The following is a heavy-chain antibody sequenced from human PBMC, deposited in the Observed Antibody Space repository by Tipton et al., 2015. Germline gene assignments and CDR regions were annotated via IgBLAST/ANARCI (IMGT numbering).Heavy chain of an antibody. J-gene: IGHJ3*02. CDR2: IYYSGST. Sequence: GLVKPSETLSLTCTVSGGSISSSSNYWGWIRQPPGKGLEWIGSIYYSGSTYYSPSLKSRVTISVDTSKNQFSLKLRSMTAADTAVYFCARQTTLEYYDSAGYYFRGHAFDIWGQGTMVTVSS. CDR1: GGSISSSSNY. V-gene: IGHV4-39*01. CDR3: ARQTTLEYYDSAGYYFRGHAFDI. D-gene: IGHD3-22*01.